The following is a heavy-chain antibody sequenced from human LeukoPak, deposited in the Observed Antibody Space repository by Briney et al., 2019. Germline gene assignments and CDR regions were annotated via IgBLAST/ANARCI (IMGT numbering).Heavy chain of an antibody. V-gene: IGHV3-23*01. CDR2: ITDSGDVT. CDR3: AKGQTGAPSFYYFFYLDG. Sequence: GGSLRLSCAASGFTFRGYAMAWVRQAPGKGLEWVSTITDSGDVTYYTDSVKGWFTISRDNSKNTLYLQMHSLTAEDTALYFCAKGQTGAPSFYYFFYLDGWGKGSTVIVSS. J-gene: IGHJ6*03. D-gene: IGHD2-8*02. CDR1: GFTFRGYA.